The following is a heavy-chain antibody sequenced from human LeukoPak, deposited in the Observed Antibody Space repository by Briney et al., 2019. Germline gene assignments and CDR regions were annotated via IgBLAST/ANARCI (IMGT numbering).Heavy chain of an antibody. J-gene: IGHJ5*02. CDR3: ARGTPHYYGSGSYYIRRFDP. V-gene: IGHV4-34*01. D-gene: IGHD3-10*01. Sequence: PSETLSLTCAVYGGSFSDSYWTWIRQPPGKGLGGIGEFNDRGSTNFNVSLKSRVTISVDKSKSQFSLRLTSVTAADTAVYYCARGTPHYYGSGSYYIRRFDPWGQGTLVTVSS. CDR2: FNDRGST. CDR1: GGSFSDSY.